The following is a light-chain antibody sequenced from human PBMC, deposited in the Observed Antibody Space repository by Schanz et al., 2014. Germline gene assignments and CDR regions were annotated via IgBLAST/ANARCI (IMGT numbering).Light chain of an antibody. CDR2: GAS. V-gene: IGKV3-20*01. Sequence: EIVLTQSPGTLSLSPGERATLSCRASQSVSSSYLAWYQQKPGQAPSLLIYGASSRATGIPDRFSGSGSGTDFTLTISRLEPEDFAVYYCQQYGSSPGAFGRGTKVEIQ. J-gene: IGKJ1*01. CDR3: QQYGSSPGA. CDR1: QSVSSSY.